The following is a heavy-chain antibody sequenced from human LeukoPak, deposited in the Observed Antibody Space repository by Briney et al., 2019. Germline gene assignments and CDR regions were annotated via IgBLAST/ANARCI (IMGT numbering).Heavy chain of an antibody. CDR1: GFTLSYYW. V-gene: IGHV3-7*04. J-gene: IGHJ4*02. CDR2: IMQVGSEK. CDR3: ARHSAGYTTFFDY. D-gene: IGHD5-24*01. Sequence: PGGSLRLSCAASGFTLSYYWMTWVRRAPGKGLEWVANIMQVGSEKYYVDSVKGRFTISRDNAKNSLYLQMNSLRAEDTAVYYCARHSAGYTTFFDYWGQGTLVTVSS.